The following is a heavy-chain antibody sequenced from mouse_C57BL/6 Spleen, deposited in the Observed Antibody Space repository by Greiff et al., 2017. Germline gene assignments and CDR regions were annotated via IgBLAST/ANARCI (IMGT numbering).Heavy chain of an antibody. J-gene: IGHJ4*01. V-gene: IGHV1-52*01. CDR1: GYTFTSYW. CDR3: ERLDYYSMDY. CDR2: IDPSDSET. Sequence: QVQLQQPGAELVRPGSSVKLSCKASGYTFTSYWMHWVKQRPIQGLEWIGNIDPSDSETHYNQKFKDKATLTVDKSSSTAYMQLSSLTSEDSAVYYCERLDYYSMDYWGQGTSVTVSS.